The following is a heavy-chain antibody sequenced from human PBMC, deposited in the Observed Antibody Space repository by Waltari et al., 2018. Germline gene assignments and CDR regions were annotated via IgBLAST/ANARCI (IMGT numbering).Heavy chain of an antibody. D-gene: IGHD6-19*01. J-gene: IGHJ4*02. CDR2: IIGSGGST. V-gene: IGHV3-23*01. CDR1: GFTFSSHA. CDR3: AKVLIGVAVAGSDFDY. Sequence: EVQLLESGGGLVQPGGSLRLSCAASGFTFSSHAMSWVRQAPGKGLEGVSAIIGSGGSTYYADSVKGRFTISRDNSKNTLYLQMNSLRAEDTAVYYCAKVLIGVAVAGSDFDYWGQGTLVTVSS.